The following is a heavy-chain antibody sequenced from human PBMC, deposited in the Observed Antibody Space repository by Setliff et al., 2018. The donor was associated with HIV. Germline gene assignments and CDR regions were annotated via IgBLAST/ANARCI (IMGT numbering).Heavy chain of an antibody. CDR3: ARQTVHTTHSLDFGSPNRDYYYGMDV. J-gene: IGHJ6*02. Sequence: KVSCKGSGYPFNTYWIGWVRQMPGKGLEWMGSIYPGDSDTRYRPSFEGQVAIPADKSIRTAYLQWSSLKASDSAMYYCARQTVHTTHSLDFGSPNRDYYYGMDVWGQGTTVTVSS. D-gene: IGHD1-1*01. V-gene: IGHV5-51*01. CDR2: IYPGDSDT. CDR1: GYPFNTYW.